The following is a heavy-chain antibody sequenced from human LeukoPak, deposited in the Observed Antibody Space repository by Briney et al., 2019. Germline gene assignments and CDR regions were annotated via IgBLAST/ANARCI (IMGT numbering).Heavy chain of an antibody. CDR3: ASDASSSLNYCFDY. J-gene: IGHJ4*02. D-gene: IGHD6-13*01. CDR2: INAGNGNT. V-gene: IGHV1-3*01. CDR1: GYTFTSYA. Sequence: ASVKVSCKASGYTFTSYAMHWVRQAPGQRLEWMGWINAGNGNTKYSQKSQGRVTITRDTSASTAYMEVSSLRSEDTAVYYCASDASSSLNYCFDYWGQGTLVTVSS.